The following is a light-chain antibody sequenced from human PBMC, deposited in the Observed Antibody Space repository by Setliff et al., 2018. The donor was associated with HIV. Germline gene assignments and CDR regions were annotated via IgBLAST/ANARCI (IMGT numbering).Light chain of an antibody. J-gene: IGLJ2*01. CDR2: KND. CDR1: SSNIGTGYD. CDR3: AAWDDSLSGHVV. V-gene: IGLV1-47*01. Sequence: QSALTQPPSVSGAPGQGVTISCTGSSSNIGTGYDVYWYQHSPGTSPKLLIYKNDRRPSGVPDRFSASKSGTSASLAISGLRSEDEADYYCAAWDDSLSGHVVFGGGTKVTVL.